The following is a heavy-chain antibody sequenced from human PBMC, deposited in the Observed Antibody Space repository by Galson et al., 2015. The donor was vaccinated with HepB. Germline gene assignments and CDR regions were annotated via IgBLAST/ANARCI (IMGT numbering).Heavy chain of an antibody. CDR3: VRVRGGYSYGGLDY. Sequence: SLRLSCAASGFTFSSYSMNWVRQAPGKGLEWVSYISSNSSTIHYADSVKGRFTISRDNVKTSLYLQMNSLRAEDTAVYYCVRVRGGYSYGGLDYWGQGTLVTVSS. CDR1: GFTFSSYS. J-gene: IGHJ4*02. V-gene: IGHV3-48*01. D-gene: IGHD5-18*01. CDR2: ISSNSSTI.